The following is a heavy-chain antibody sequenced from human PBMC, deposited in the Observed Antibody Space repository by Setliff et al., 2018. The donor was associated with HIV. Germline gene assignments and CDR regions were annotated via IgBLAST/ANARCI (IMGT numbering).Heavy chain of an antibody. V-gene: IGHV4-59*12. J-gene: IGHJ6*03. CDR2: IYHTGTT. Sequence: PSETLSLTCTVSGGSISSYYWSWIRQSPGKGLEWIGYIYHTGTTSYNPSLKSRVTIQIDRSNNHFSLNLRSVTAADTAVYYCARETFYFYMDVWGKGTTVTVSS. CDR1: GGSISSYY. CDR3: ARETFYFYMDV.